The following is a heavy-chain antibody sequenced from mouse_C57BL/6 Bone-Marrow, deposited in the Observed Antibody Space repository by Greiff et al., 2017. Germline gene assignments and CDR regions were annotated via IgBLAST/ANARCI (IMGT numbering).Heavy chain of an antibody. V-gene: IGHV1-81*01. CDR3: AREIRRYFDV. D-gene: IGHD2-4*01. J-gene: IGHJ1*03. Sequence: VQGVESGAELARPGASVKLSCKASGYTFTSYGISWVKQRTGQGLEWIGEIYPRSGNTYYNEKFKGKATLTADKSSSTAYMELRSLTSEDSAVYFCAREIRRYFDVWGTGTTVTVSS. CDR2: IYPRSGNT. CDR1: GYTFTSYG.